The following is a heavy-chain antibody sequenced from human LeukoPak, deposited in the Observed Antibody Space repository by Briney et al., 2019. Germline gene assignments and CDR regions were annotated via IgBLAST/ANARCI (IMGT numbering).Heavy chain of an antibody. D-gene: IGHD3-10*01. CDR2: MNPNSGNT. J-gene: IGHJ5*02. CDR1: GYTFTSYD. V-gene: IGHV1-8*01. Sequence: GASVKVSCKASGYTFTSYDINWVRQATGQGLEWMGWMNPNSGNTGYAQKFQGRVTMTRNTPISTAYMELSSLRSEDTAVYYWARGPRMGYYGSGSPPSNPWGQGTLVTVSS. CDR3: ARGPRMGYYGSGSPPSNP.